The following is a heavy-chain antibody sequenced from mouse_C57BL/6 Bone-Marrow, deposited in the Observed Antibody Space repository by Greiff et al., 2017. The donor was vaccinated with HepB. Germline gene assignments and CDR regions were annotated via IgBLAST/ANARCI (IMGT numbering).Heavy chain of an antibody. CDR1: GFNIKDDY. V-gene: IGHV14-4*01. CDR3: TTVYDYDGAMDY. J-gene: IGHJ4*01. D-gene: IGHD2-4*01. CDR2: IDPENGDT. Sequence: EVQGVESGAELVRPGASVKLSCTASGFNIKDDYMHWVKQRPEQGLEWIGWIDPENGDTEYASKFQGKATITADTSSNTAYLQLSSLTSEDTAVYYCTTVYDYDGAMDYWGQGTSVTVSS.